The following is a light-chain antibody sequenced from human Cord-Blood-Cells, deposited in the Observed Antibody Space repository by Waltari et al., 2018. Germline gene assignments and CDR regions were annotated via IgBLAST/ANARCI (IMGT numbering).Light chain of an antibody. J-gene: IGLJ3*02. CDR1: TSHVGGYNY. Sequence: QSALTQPRSVSGSPGQSVTISCPGTTSHVGGYNYVSWYQQHAGKAPKLMIYDFSKRPSGVPVCFSCSKSGNTASLTISGLQAEDEADYYCCSYAGSDTLVFGGGTKLTVL. CDR3: CSYAGSDTLV. CDR2: DFS. V-gene: IGLV2-11*01.